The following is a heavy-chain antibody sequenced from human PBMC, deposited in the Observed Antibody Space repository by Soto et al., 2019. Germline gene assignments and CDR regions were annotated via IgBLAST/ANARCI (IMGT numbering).Heavy chain of an antibody. CDR3: ARRDIDNWNQGHAFGI. CDR2: IYYNGDT. CDR1: GGSVSSGSFY. V-gene: IGHV4-39*01. Sequence: PSETLSLTCTVSGGSVSSGSFYWGWIRQPPGKGLEWIGNIYYNGDTYYNPSLKSRLTISVDTSENQFSLKLSSVTAADTAVYHCARRDIDNWNQGHAFGIWGQGTMVTVSS. J-gene: IGHJ3*02. D-gene: IGHD1-20*01.